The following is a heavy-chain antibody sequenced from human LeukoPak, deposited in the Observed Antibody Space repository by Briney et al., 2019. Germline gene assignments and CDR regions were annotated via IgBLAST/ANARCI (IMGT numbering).Heavy chain of an antibody. D-gene: IGHD2-2*01. CDR3: ARDWRARYCSSTSCFWQEDY. V-gene: IGHV1-2*02. Sequence: GASVKVSCKASGYTFTGYYMHWVRQAPGQGLEWMGWINPNSGGTNYAQKFQGRVTMTRDTSISTAYMELSRLRSDDTAVYYCARDWRARYCSSTSCFWQEDYWGQGTLVTVSS. CDR1: GYTFTGYY. CDR2: INPNSGGT. J-gene: IGHJ4*02.